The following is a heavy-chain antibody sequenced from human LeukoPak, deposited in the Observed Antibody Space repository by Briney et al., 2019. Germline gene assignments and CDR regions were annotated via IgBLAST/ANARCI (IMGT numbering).Heavy chain of an antibody. CDR3: ARKTRGMYYYYYGMDV. J-gene: IGHJ6*02. CDR2: IIPILGIA. CDR1: GGTFSSYA. D-gene: IGHD1-14*01. Sequence: SVKVSCKASGGTFSSYAISWVRQAPGQGLEWMGRIIPILGIANYAQKFQGRVTITADKSTSTAYMELSSLRSEDTAVYYCARKTRGMYYYYYGMDVWGQGTTDTVSS. V-gene: IGHV1-69*04.